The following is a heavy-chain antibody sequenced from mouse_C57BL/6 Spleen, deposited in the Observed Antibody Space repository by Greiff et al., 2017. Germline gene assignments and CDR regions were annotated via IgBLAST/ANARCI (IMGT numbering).Heavy chain of an antibody. CDR1: GYTFTSYW. J-gene: IGHJ2*01. D-gene: IGHD2-1*01. CDR2: INPSSGYT. V-gene: IGHV1-7*01. Sequence: QVQLKESGAELAKPGASVKLSCKASGYTFTSYWMHWVKQRPGQGLEWIGYINPSSGYTKYNQKFKDKATLTADKSSSTADMQLSSLTSADAAVYYCARGTGYYGNRDDWRQGTTLTVSS. CDR3: ARGTGYYGNRDD.